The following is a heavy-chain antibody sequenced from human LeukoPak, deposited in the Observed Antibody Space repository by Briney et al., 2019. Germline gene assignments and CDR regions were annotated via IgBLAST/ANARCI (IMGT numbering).Heavy chain of an antibody. CDR3: ARSGEFLAMPSDI. CDR1: GFTFSHFW. V-gene: IGHV3-7*01. J-gene: IGHJ3*02. Sequence: GGSLRLSCAASGFTFSHFWMSWVRQAPGKGLEWVANIEQDGSDRYYVDSVKGRFTISRDNAKNSLFLQMDSLRDEDTAIYYCARSGEFLAMPSDIWGQGTVVTVSS. CDR2: IEQDGSDR. D-gene: IGHD3-10*01.